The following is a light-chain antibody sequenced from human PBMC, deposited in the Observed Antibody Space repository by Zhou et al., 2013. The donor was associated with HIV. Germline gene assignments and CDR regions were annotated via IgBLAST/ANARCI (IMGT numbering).Light chain of an antibody. CDR3: QQYGSSPCS. CDR1: QSVSSY. Sequence: EIVLTQSPATLSLSPGERATLSCRASQSVSSYLAWYQQKPGQAPRLLIYDASNRATGIPDRFSGSGSGTDFTLTISRLEPEDFAVYYCQQYGSSPCSFGQGTKLEIK. V-gene: IGKV3-20*01. CDR2: DAS. J-gene: IGKJ2*04.